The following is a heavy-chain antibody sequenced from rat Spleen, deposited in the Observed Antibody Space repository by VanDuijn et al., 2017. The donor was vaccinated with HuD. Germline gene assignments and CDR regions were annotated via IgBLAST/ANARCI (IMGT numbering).Heavy chain of an antibody. CDR2: ISYDGGST. D-gene: IGHD1-3*01. CDR3: ATHVFNYGSYKGRYFDY. CDR1: GFIFSNYG. V-gene: IGHV5-22*01. J-gene: IGHJ2*01. Sequence: EVQLVESGGGLVQPGRSMKLSCAASGFIFSNYGMAWVRQAPKKGLEWVAYISYDGGSTYYRDSVKGRFTISRDNAKSTLYLQMNSLRSEDTATYYCATHVFNYGSYKGRYFDYWGQGVMVTVSS.